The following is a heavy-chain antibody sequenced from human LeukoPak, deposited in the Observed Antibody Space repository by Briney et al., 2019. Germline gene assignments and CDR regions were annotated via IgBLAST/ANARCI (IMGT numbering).Heavy chain of an antibody. CDR1: GGSISSYY. CDR2: IYYSGST. J-gene: IGHJ3*02. D-gene: IGHD3-22*01. CDR3: ARDLRHYYDRDDAFDI. Sequence: PSETLSLTCTVSGGSISSYYWSWIRQPPGKGLEWIGYIYYSGSTNYNPSLKSRVTISVDTSKNQFSLKLSSVTAADTAVYYCARDLRHYYDRDDAFDIWGQGTMVTVSS. V-gene: IGHV4-59*12.